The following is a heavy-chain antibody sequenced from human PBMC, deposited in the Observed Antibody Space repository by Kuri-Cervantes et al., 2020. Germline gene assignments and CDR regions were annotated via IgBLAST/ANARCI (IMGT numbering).Heavy chain of an antibody. CDR2: VSWNGSRT. CDR1: GFTFSNSD. J-gene: IGHJ6*02. CDR3: ARVSSPADIVVVPAAIYYYYYYGMDV. Sequence: GESLKISCAASGFTFSNSDMNWVRQAPGKGLEWVSGVSWNGSRTHYADSVKGRFIISRDNSRNFLYLQMNSLRAEDTAVYYCARVSSPADIVVVPAAIYYYYYYGMDVWGQGTTVTVSS. V-gene: IGHV3-19*01. D-gene: IGHD2-2*02.